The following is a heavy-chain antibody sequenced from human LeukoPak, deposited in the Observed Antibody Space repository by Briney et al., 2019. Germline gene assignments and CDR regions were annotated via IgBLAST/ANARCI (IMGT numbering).Heavy chain of an antibody. D-gene: IGHD2-2*02. CDR1: GGSISSSSYY. J-gene: IGHJ5*02. CDR3: ASAYRSRAPYHWFDP. V-gene: IGHV4-39*01. Sequence: PSETLSLTCTVSGGSISSSSYYWGWIRQPPGTGLEWIGSIYYSGSTYYNPSLKSRVTISVDTSKNQFSLKLSSVTAADTAVYSCASAYRSRAPYHWFDPRGQGTLDTVT. CDR2: IYYSGST.